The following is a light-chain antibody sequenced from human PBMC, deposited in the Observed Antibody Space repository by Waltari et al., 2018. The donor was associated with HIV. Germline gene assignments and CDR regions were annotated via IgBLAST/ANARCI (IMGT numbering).Light chain of an antibody. CDR2: DAS. CDR1: QRVSNN. CDR3: QQYKDWPPWT. Sequence: TVMTPSPGTLSVSPGERATRSGRASQRVSNNLAWYQQKPGEAPRLLIYDASDRATGVPARFSGSGSGTEFTLTISSLQSEDFAVYFCQQYKDWPPWTFGQGTKVEMK. V-gene: IGKV3-15*01. J-gene: IGKJ1*01.